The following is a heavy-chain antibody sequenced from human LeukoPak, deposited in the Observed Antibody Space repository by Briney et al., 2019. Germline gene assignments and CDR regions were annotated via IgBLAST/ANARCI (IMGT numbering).Heavy chain of an antibody. V-gene: IGHV3-15*01. CDR1: GSTFSDAW. Sequence: GGSLRLSCAASGSTFSDAWMNWVRQAPGRGLEWVGRIKSNTDGGTTDYAAPVKGKFTISRDDSKNTLYLQMTGLRVEDTAVYYCTTLGLGGYWGQGTLVTVSS. D-gene: IGHD3-16*01. J-gene: IGHJ4*02. CDR3: TTLGLGGY. CDR2: IKSNTDGGTT.